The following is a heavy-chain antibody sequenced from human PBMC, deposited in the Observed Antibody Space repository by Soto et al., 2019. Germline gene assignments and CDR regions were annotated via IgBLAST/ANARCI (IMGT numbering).Heavy chain of an antibody. Sequence: GASVKVSCKASGYTFTGYYMHWVRQAPGQGLEWMGWINPNSGGTNYAQKFQGWVTMTRDTSISTAYMELSRLRSDDTAVYYCARDRPYYDFWSGYRGYYYGMDVWGQGTTVTVSS. J-gene: IGHJ6*02. CDR3: ARDRPYYDFWSGYRGYYYGMDV. CDR2: INPNSGGT. CDR1: GYTFTGYY. D-gene: IGHD3-3*01. V-gene: IGHV1-2*04.